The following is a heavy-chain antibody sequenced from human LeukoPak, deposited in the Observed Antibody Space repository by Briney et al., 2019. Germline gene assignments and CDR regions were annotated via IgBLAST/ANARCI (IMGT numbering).Heavy chain of an antibody. CDR3: AKVGDIVVVPSADYYMDV. J-gene: IGHJ6*03. CDR2: IRYDGSNK. V-gene: IGHV3-30*02. D-gene: IGHD2-2*01. Sequence: GGSLRLSCAASGFTFSSYGMHWVRQAPGKGLEWAAFIRYDGSNKYYADSVKGRFTISRDNSKNTLYLQMNSLRAEDTAVYYCAKVGDIVVVPSADYYMDVWGKGTTVTVSS. CDR1: GFTFSSYG.